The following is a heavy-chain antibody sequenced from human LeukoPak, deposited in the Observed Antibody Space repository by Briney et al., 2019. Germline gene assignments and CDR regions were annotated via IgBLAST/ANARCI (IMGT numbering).Heavy chain of an antibody. Sequence: ASVKVSCKASGYTFTGYYMHWVRQAPGQGLEWMGIINPNDGTTAYAPKFQDRVMLTSDMSTTTVYMQLVSLSSEDTAVYFCARTYGARTYKFYYYYYMDVWGKGTSVTVSS. CDR2: INPNDGTT. D-gene: IGHD3-10*01. CDR3: ARTYGARTYKFYYYYYMDV. J-gene: IGHJ6*03. CDR1: GYTFTGYY. V-gene: IGHV1-46*01.